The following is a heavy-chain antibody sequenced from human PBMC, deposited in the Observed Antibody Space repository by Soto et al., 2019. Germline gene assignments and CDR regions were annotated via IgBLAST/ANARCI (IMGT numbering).Heavy chain of an antibody. Sequence: AASVKVSCKASGGAFSGHAISWVRQAPGQGLEWMGGIIPFFKATNYAQKFQGRVTLTADESTSTAYMDLSSLRCEDTAVYYCARDVPLNYYDGTCYYYAMGVWGQGTTVTVSS. V-gene: IGHV1-69*13. J-gene: IGHJ6*02. CDR3: ARDVPLNYYDGTCYYYAMGV. CDR2: IIPFFKAT. D-gene: IGHD3-16*01. CDR1: GGAFSGHA.